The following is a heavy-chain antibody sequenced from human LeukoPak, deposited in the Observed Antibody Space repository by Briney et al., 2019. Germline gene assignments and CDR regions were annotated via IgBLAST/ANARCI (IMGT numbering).Heavy chain of an antibody. CDR2: INPNSGGT. CDR1: GYTFTGYY. V-gene: IGHV1-2*02. Sequence: GASVKVSCKASGYTFTGYYMHWVRQAPGQGLEWMGWINPNSGGTNYAQKFQGRVTMTRDTSISTAYMGLSRLRSDDTAVYYCARVPAASYYYYYMDVWGKGTTVTVSS. J-gene: IGHJ6*03. D-gene: IGHD2-2*01. CDR3: ARVPAASYYYYYMDV.